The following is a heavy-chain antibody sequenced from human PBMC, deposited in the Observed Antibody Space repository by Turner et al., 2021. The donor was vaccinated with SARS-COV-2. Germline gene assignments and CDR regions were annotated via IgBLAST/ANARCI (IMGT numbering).Heavy chain of an antibody. D-gene: IGHD5-12*01. Sequence: EVQLVESGGDLVHPGGSLILSCAASGFNFTHSWMSWVRQAPGRGLEWVANIKQDGSEKFYQDSVRGRFTITRDNAKNKLYLKRDSLRAEDTAVYYCAREMDNSGFASWGQGILVSVSS. CDR2: IKQDGSEK. CDR1: GFNFTHSW. J-gene: IGHJ5*01. CDR3: AREMDNSGFAS. V-gene: IGHV3-7*01.